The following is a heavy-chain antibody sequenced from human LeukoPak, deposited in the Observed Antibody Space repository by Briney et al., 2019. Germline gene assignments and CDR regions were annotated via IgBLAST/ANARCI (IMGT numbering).Heavy chain of an antibody. CDR2: LYGGDRT. V-gene: IGHV3-53*01. D-gene: IGHD3-22*01. CDR3: ARAQYYYDSGAYGPDY. J-gene: IGHJ4*02. CDR1: GFDVSSNY. Sequence: GGSLRLSCAASGFDVSSNYMSWVRQAPGKGPEWVSVLYGGDRTYYSDSVKGRFTISADKSSNTPYLQMNSLRAEDTAVYYCARAQYYYDSGAYGPDYWGQGTQVTVSS.